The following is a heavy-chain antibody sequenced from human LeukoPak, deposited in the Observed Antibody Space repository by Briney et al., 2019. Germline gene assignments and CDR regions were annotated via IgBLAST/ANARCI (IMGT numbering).Heavy chain of an antibody. Sequence: GGSLRLSCAASGFTFSSYAMSWVRQAPGKGLEWVSTIGGGGGSTYYADSVKGRFTIFRDTSKNTLFLQMNSLRAEDTAVYYCAKDINPKYSNAFDYWGQGTLVTVSS. J-gene: IGHJ4*02. CDR2: IGGGGGST. D-gene: IGHD4-11*01. CDR1: GFTFSSYA. V-gene: IGHV3-23*01. CDR3: AKDINPKYSNAFDY.